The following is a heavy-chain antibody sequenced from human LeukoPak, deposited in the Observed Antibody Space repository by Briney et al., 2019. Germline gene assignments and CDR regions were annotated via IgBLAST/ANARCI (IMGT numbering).Heavy chain of an antibody. D-gene: IGHD2-15*01. V-gene: IGHV4-59*08. CDR1: GGSISSYY. CDR3: ARHDVVSRAFDI. J-gene: IGHJ3*02. CDR2: IYYIGST. Sequence: SETLSLTCTVSGGSISSYYCSWIRQPQGKGLEWIAYIYYIGSTDYNPSLESRVTISVDTSKNQFSLKLRSVTAADTAVYYCARHDVVSRAFDIWGQGTMVTVSS.